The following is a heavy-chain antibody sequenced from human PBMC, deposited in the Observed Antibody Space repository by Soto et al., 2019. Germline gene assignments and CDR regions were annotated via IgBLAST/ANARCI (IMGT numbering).Heavy chain of an antibody. CDR2: ISSSSSYI. V-gene: IGHV3-21*01. Sequence: GGSLRLSCAASGFTFSSYSMNWVRQAPGKGLEWVSSISSSSSYIYYADSVKGRFTISRDNAKNSLYLQMNSLRAEDTAVYYCARPRRYCSGGSCYPYGMDVWGQGTTVTVSS. J-gene: IGHJ6*02. CDR1: GFTFSSYS. CDR3: ARPRRYCSGGSCYPYGMDV. D-gene: IGHD2-15*01.